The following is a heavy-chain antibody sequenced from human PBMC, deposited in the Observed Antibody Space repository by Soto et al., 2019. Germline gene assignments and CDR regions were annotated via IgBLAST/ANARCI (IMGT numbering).Heavy chain of an antibody. J-gene: IGHJ4*02. CDR2: ISGSGGST. D-gene: IGHD6-6*01. CDR1: GFTFSSYA. Sequence: EVQLLESGGGLVQPGGSLRLSCAASGFTFSSYAMSWVRQAPGKGLEWVSAISGSGGSTYYADSVKGRFTISRDNSKNTLYLQMNSLRAEDTAVYYCAKDLGPSYSSSLNRGIGYWGQGTLVTVSS. V-gene: IGHV3-23*01. CDR3: AKDLGPSYSSSLNRGIGY.